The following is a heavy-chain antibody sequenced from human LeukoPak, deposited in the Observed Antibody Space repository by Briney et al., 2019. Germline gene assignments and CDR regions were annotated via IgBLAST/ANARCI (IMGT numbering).Heavy chain of an antibody. CDR1: GGSISSGGYY. D-gene: IGHD5-18*01. CDR3: AGYSATHGNWFDP. CDR2: IYYSGST. Sequence: SETLSLTCTVSGGSISSGGYYWSWIRQPPGKGLEWIGYIYYSGSTNYNPSLKSRVTISVDTSKNQFSLKLSSVTAADTAVYYCAGYSATHGNWFDPWGQGTLVTVSS. J-gene: IGHJ5*02. V-gene: IGHV4-61*08.